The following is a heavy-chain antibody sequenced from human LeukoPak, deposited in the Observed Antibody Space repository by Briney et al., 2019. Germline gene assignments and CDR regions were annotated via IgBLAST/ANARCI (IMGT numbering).Heavy chain of an antibody. CDR1: GLTFSSYS. D-gene: IGHD3-9*01. CDR3: ARGGLGYFDN. Sequence: GGSLRLSCAASGLTFSSYSMNWVRQAPGKGLEWVSSISSSSSYIYYADSVKGRFTISRDNAKNSLYLQMNSLRAEDTAVYYCARGGLGYFDNWGQGTLVTVSS. CDR2: ISSSSSYI. J-gene: IGHJ4*02. V-gene: IGHV3-21*01.